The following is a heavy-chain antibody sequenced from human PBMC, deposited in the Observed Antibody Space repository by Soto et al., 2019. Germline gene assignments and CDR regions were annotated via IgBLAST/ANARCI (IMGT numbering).Heavy chain of an antibody. CDR1: GGSISGFY. D-gene: IGHD2-8*01. V-gene: IGHV4-59*12. J-gene: IGHJ4*02. Sequence: SETLSLTCTVSGGSISGFYWTWIRQPPGKGLEWIGYISYSGNANYSPSLKSRVTISVDTSKRLLSLKLTSVTTADAAVYFCARAPMVISRSYFDNWGQGTPVTVSS. CDR3: ARAPMVISRSYFDN. CDR2: ISYSGNA.